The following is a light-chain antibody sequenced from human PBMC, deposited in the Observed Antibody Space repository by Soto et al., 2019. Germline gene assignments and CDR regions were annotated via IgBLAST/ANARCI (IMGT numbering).Light chain of an antibody. Sequence: EIVLTQSPATLSLSPGERATLSCRASQSVSSYLAWYQQKPGQAPRLLIYDASNRATGIPARFSGSGSGTDFPLTISSLETEDFAVYYCQQRSNWPPIFTFGPGTKVDIK. V-gene: IGKV3-11*01. CDR1: QSVSSY. CDR3: QQRSNWPPIFT. J-gene: IGKJ3*01. CDR2: DAS.